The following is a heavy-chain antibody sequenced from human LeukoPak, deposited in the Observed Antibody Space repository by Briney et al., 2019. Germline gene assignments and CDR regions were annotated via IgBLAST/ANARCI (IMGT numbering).Heavy chain of an antibody. V-gene: IGHV4-59*08. CDR3: AGGELWPNWFDP. Sequence: PSETLSLTCTVSGGSISSYYWSWIRQPPGMGLEWIGYIYYSGSTNYNPSLKSRVTISVDTSKNQFSLKLSSVTAADTAVYYCAGGELWPNWFDPWGQGTLVTVSS. J-gene: IGHJ5*02. CDR2: IYYSGST. D-gene: IGHD6-19*01. CDR1: GGSISSYY.